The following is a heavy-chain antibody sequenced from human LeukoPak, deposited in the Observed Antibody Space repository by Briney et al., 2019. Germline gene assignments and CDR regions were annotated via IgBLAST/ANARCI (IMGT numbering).Heavy chain of an antibody. CDR2: ISSSGGSI. J-gene: IGHJ4*02. Sequence: GGSLRLSCAASGFTFRTSGMNWVRQAPGKGLEWVSYISSSGGSIYYADSVKGRFTISRDNAKNSLFLQMNSLRVEDTAVYYCARRRDSNDYWGQGTLVTVSS. V-gene: IGHV3-48*04. CDR1: GFTFRTSG. CDR3: ARRRDSNDY. D-gene: IGHD2-15*01.